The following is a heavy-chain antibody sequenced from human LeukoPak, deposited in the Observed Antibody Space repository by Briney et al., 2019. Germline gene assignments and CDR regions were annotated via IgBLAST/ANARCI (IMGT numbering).Heavy chain of an antibody. V-gene: IGHV3-74*01. CDR1: GFTFSSYW. CDR2: INSDGSST. J-gene: IGHJ4*02. CDR3: ARDIDLTYYDSVGFYY. D-gene: IGHD3-22*01. Sequence: GGSLRLSCAASGFTFSSYWMHWVRQAPGKGLVWVSRINSDGSSTIYADSVKGRFTISRDNAKNTPYLQMNSLRAEDTAVYYCARDIDLTYYDSVGFYYWGQGTLVTVSS.